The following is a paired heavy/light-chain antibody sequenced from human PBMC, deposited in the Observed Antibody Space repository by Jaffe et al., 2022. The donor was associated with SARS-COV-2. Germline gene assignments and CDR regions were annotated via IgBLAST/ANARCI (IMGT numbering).Light chain of an antibody. J-gene: IGKJ1*01. Sequence: EIVLTQSPDFQSVTPKEKVTITCRASQSVGSSLHWYQQKPDQSPKLLIKSASQSFSGVPSRFSGSGSGTEFTLTIDSLEAEDAATYYCHQSSNLPETFGQGTKVEIK. CDR2: SAS. CDR1: QSVGSS. CDR3: HQSSNLPET. V-gene: IGKV6-21*01.
Heavy chain of an antibody. J-gene: IGHJ4*02. CDR2: VNVNGGST. CDR3: AKGVLVSTLRTSLDD. CDR1: GFTFSSYA. V-gene: IGHV3-23*04. Sequence: EVQLVESGGDLVQPGGSLRLSCAASGFTFSSYAMSWVRQAPGKGLEWVSGVNVNGGSTYYADSVKGRFTISRDNSKNTLYLHMTSLRAEDTAVYYCAKGVLVSTLRTSLDDWGQGTLVTVSS. D-gene: IGHD2-2*01.